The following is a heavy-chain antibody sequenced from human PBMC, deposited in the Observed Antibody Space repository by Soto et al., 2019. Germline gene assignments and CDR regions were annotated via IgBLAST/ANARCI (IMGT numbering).Heavy chain of an antibody. D-gene: IGHD7-27*01. CDR2: ISSNGGST. CDR1: GFTFSSYA. CDR3: ASALGYAFDI. V-gene: IGHV3-64*01. J-gene: IGHJ3*02. Sequence: PGGSLRLSCTASGFTFSSYAMHWVRQAPGKGLEYVSAISSNGGSTYYANSVKGRFTISRDNAKNTLYLQMGSLRAEDMAVYYCASALGYAFDIWGQGTMVTVSS.